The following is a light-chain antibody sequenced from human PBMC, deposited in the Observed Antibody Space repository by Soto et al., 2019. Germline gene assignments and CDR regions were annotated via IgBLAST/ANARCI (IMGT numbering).Light chain of an antibody. Sequence: DIVMTQSPDSLAVSLGERAAINFKSSQSVLYSSNNKNYLTWYQQKQGQPXKXXIYWASTRESGVPDRFSGSGSGTDLTITISSLQAEDVEVYYCQQYYSTPITFGQGTRLEIK. J-gene: IGKJ5*01. CDR3: QQYYSTPIT. CDR1: QSVLYSSNNKNY. V-gene: IGKV4-1*01. CDR2: WAS.